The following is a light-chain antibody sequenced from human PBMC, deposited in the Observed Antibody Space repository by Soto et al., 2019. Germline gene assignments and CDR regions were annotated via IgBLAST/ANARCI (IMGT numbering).Light chain of an antibody. CDR3: HHTKSVPWT. V-gene: IGKV1-39*01. Sequence: DTQMTQSPSSLSASVGDRVTITCRASQSITTYLNWYQQKPGNAPNLLIYAASNLQSGVPSRFSGRGSRTDFTLTINSLQPEDFASYYCHHTKSVPWTFARGTMVENK. CDR1: QSITTY. J-gene: IGKJ1*01. CDR2: AAS.